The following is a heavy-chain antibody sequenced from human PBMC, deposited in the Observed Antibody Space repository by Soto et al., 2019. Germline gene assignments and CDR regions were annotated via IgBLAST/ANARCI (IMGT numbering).Heavy chain of an antibody. CDR1: GGSISSGNYY. Sequence: QVQLQESGPGLVKPSQTLSLTCTVSGGSISSGNYYWIWIRQHPGKGLELIGYIYYSGSTYYNPSLKSRVTISVDTSKNQFSLKLSSVTAADTAVYYCARMTVVVAGISTWFEPWGQGTLVSVSS. D-gene: IGHD2-15*01. CDR3: ARMTVVVAGISTWFEP. J-gene: IGHJ5*02. V-gene: IGHV4-31*03. CDR2: IYYSGST.